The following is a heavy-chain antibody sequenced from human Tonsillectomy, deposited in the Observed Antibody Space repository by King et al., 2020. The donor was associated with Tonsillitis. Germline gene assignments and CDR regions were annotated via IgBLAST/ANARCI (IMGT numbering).Heavy chain of an antibody. Sequence: QLVQSGAEVKKPGESLKISCKGFGYSFTRYWSVWLRQMPGKGLEWMGVIYPGDSETRYSPSFQGQVTISADKSISTAFLQWSRLKASDSAIYYCARYDSTGAGAFDIWGQGTMVTVSS. CDR3: ARYDSTGAGAFDI. D-gene: IGHD3-22*01. CDR1: GYSFTRYW. J-gene: IGHJ3*02. CDR2: IYPGDSET. V-gene: IGHV5-51*01.